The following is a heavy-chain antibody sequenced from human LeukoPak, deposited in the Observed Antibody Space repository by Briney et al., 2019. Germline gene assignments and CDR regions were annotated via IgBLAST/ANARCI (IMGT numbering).Heavy chain of an antibody. CDR1: GGSISSYY. CDR3: ARDGTPYSSSWYRVGWFDP. Sequence: SETLSLTCTVSGGSISSYYWSWIRQPPGKGLEWIGYIYYSGSTNYNPSLKSRVTISVDTSKNQFSLKLSSVTAADTAVYYCARDGTPYSSSWYRVGWFDPWGQGTLVTVSS. CDR2: IYYSGST. V-gene: IGHV4-59*01. D-gene: IGHD6-13*01. J-gene: IGHJ5*02.